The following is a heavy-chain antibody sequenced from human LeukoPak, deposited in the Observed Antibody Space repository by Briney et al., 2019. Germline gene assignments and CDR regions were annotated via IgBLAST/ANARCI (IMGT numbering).Heavy chain of an antibody. CDR2: INPNSGGT. J-gene: IGHJ4*02. CDR1: GYTFTGYY. V-gene: IGHV1-2*02. Sequence: ASVKVSCKASGYTFTGYYMHWVRQAPGQGLEWMGWINPNSGGTNYAQKFQGRVTISRDNSKNTLYLQMNSLRAEDTAVYYCAKNRDIVVVPGPRTGTDFDYWGQGTLVTVSS. D-gene: IGHD2-2*01. CDR3: AKNRDIVVVPGPRTGTDFDY.